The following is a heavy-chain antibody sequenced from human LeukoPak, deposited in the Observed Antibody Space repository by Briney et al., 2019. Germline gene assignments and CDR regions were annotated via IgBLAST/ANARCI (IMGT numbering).Heavy chain of an antibody. CDR2: MNLNSGNT. D-gene: IGHD6-6*01. Sequence: ASVKVSCKASGYTFTSYDINWVRQATGQGLEWMGWMNLNSGNTGYAQKFQGSVTMTRNTSISTAYMELSSLRSEDTAVYYCARGFPRIAARPRSPLSRFDYWGQGTLVAVSS. CDR3: ARGFPRIAARPRSPLSRFDY. V-gene: IGHV1-8*01. CDR1: GYTFTSYD. J-gene: IGHJ4*02.